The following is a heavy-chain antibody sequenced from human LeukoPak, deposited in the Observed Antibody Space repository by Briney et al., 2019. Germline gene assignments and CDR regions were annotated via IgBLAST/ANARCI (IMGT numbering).Heavy chain of an antibody. CDR2: IYNSGST. D-gene: IGHD2-15*01. J-gene: IGHJ5*02. CDR1: GGSISIYY. CDR3: ARGHCTSGSCSRWFDP. Sequence: SETLSLTCTVSGGSISIYYWNWIRQPAGKGLEWIGRIYNSGSTNYNPSLKSRVTISVDTSKNQFSLKLSSVTAADTAVYYCARGHCTSGSCSRWFDPWGQGTLVTVSS. V-gene: IGHV4-4*07.